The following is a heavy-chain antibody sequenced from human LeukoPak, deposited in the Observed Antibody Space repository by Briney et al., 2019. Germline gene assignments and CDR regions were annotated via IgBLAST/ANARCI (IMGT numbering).Heavy chain of an antibody. Sequence: GESLKISCAASGFTFSSYEMNWVRQAPGKGLEWVSYISSSGSTIYYADSVKGRFTISRDNAKNSLFLQMNSLRAEDTAAYYCARGPFPYYYDSSGYRKRAFDIWGQGTMVTVSS. CDR1: GFTFSSYE. CDR3: ARGPFPYYYDSSGYRKRAFDI. J-gene: IGHJ3*02. V-gene: IGHV3-48*03. CDR2: ISSSGSTI. D-gene: IGHD3-22*01.